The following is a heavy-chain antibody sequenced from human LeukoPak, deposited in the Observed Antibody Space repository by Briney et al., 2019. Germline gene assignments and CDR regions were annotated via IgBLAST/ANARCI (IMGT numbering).Heavy chain of an antibody. D-gene: IGHD1-1*01. CDR2: INQDGSAR. J-gene: IGHJ4*02. Sequence: PGGSLRLSCAASGFTFSRYWMSWVRQAPGKGLEGVANINQDGSARYHVDPVRGRFTISRDNARNSLFLQMDSLRAEDTAVYYCATMGLEPLPYDFDYWGQGTLVTVSS. V-gene: IGHV3-7*01. CDR1: GFTFSRYW. CDR3: ATMGLEPLPYDFDY.